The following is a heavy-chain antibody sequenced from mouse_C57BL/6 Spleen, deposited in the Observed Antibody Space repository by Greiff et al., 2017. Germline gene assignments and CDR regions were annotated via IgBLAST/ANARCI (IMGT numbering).Heavy chain of an antibody. D-gene: IGHD1-2*01. CDR2: IDPETGGT. CDR3: TRVLRPYYYAMDY. V-gene: IGHV1-15*01. Sequence: VQLVESGAELVRPGASVTLSCKASGYTFTDYEMHWVKQTPVHGLEWIGAIDPETGGTAYNQKFKGKAILTADKSSSTAYMELRSLTSEDSAVYYCTRVLRPYYYAMDYWGQGTSVTVSS. CDR1: GYTFTDYE. J-gene: IGHJ4*01.